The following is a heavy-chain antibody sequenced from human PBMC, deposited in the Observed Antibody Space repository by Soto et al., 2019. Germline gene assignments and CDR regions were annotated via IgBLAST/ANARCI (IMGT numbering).Heavy chain of an antibody. CDR3: AKAGTGSLTTRLDY. V-gene: IGHV3-23*01. Sequence: GGSLRLSCAASGFTFNNYAMTWVRQAPGKGLEWVSGIGGGGASIHYADSVKGRFTISRDNSKNTLYLQMNSLRAEDTAVYYCAKAGTGSLTTRLDYWGQGALVTVSS. J-gene: IGHJ4*02. CDR1: GFTFNNYA. D-gene: IGHD4-4*01. CDR2: IGGGGASI.